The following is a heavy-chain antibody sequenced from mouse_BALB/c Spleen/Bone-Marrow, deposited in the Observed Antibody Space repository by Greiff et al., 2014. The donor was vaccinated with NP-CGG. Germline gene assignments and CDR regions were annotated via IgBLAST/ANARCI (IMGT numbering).Heavy chain of an antibody. V-gene: IGHV14-3*02. CDR1: GFNIKDTF. CDR3: ASSGNYEGGDMDY. J-gene: IGHJ4*01. D-gene: IGHD2-1*01. CDR2: IDPANGIT. Sequence: EVKLEESGAELVKPGASVKLSCTASGFNIKDTFMHWMKQRPEQGLEWNGRIDPANGITKYDPKFQGKATITTDTSSNTAYLQLNRLTSEDTAVYYCASSGNYEGGDMDYWGQGTSVTVSS.